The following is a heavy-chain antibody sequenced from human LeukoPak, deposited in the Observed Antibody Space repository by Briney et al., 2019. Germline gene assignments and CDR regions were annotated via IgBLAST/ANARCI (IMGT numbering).Heavy chain of an antibody. D-gene: IGHD6-13*01. Sequence: GESLEISCKGSGYIFTSYWIGWVRQVPGKGLEWMGIIYPGDSDTRYSPSFQGQVTISADKSISTAYLQWSSLKASDTAMYYCLIAAAGAFDYWGQGTLVTVSS. CDR1: GYIFTSYW. J-gene: IGHJ4*02. CDR3: LIAAAGAFDY. V-gene: IGHV5-51*01. CDR2: IYPGDSDT.